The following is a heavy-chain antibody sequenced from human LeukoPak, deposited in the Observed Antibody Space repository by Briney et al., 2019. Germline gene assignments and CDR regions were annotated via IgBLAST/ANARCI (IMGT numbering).Heavy chain of an antibody. J-gene: IGHJ6*03. Sequence: SETLSLTCAAYDGSFSGYYCSWIRQPPGKGLEWVCEINHSGSANYNPSLKSRVIISVDTSKNQLSLKLSSVTAADTAVYYCARDHGDYVSYYYYYYMDVWGKGTTVTISS. CDR3: ARDHGDYVSYYYYYYMDV. CDR2: INHSGSA. V-gene: IGHV4-34*01. D-gene: IGHD4-17*01. CDR1: DGSFSGYY.